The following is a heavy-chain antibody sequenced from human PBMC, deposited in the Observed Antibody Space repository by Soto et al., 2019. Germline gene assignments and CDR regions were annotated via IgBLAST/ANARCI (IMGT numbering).Heavy chain of an antibody. D-gene: IGHD3-10*01. CDR3: ARDDADSGNVMDV. V-gene: IGHV3-33*01. J-gene: IGHJ6*02. CDR2: ILNDGSNR. Sequence: QVQLVESGGGVVQPGRSLRLSCAASEFTFSNYGMHWVRQAPGKGLEWVAVILNDGSNRYHADSVKDRFTISRDNSKNTLYLQMTSLRAEDTAVYHCARDDADSGNVMDVWGQGTTVTDS. CDR1: EFTFSNYG.